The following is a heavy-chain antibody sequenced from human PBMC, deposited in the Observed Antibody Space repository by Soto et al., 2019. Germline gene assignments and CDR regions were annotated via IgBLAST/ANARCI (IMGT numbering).Heavy chain of an antibody. CDR2: INPNSGGT. J-gene: IGHJ1*01. Sequence: QVQLVQSGAEVKKPGASVKVSCKASGYTFTGYYMHWVRQAPGQGLEWMGWINPNSGGTNYAQKFQGWVTMTRDTSISTAYMELSRLRSDDTAVYYCARAGWIGTTVTSEYFHHWGQGTLVTVSS. CDR1: GYTFTGYY. D-gene: IGHD4-17*01. V-gene: IGHV1-2*04. CDR3: ARAGWIGTTVTSEYFHH.